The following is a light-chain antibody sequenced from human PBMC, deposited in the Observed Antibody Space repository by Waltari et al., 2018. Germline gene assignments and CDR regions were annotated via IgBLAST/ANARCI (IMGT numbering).Light chain of an antibody. CDR3: CSYAGSYTFV. CDR2: DVV. CDR1: SSDVGNSTF. J-gene: IGLJ7*01. V-gene: IGLV2-11*01. Sequence: QSALTQPRSVSGPPGQSVTISCSGTSSDVGNSTFVFWYQQHPGNAPKLLIFDVVKRPAGVPDRFSGSKSGNTASLTISGLQTEDEADYYCCSYAGSYTFVFGGGTQLTVL.